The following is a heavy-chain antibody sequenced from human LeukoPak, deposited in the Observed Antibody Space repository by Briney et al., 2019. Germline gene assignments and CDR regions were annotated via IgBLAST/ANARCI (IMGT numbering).Heavy chain of an antibody. CDR1: GFTFSTYA. Sequence: GGSLRLSCAASGFTFSTYAMSWVRQAPGKGLEWVSIISGGGGNTYYADSVKGRFTISRDNAKNSLSLQMNSLRADDAAVYYCARASSKQLAGYLPDGFDIWGQGTMVTVSS. V-gene: IGHV3-23*01. J-gene: IGHJ3*02. CDR2: ISGGGGNT. CDR3: ARASSKQLAGYLPDGFDI. D-gene: IGHD3-9*01.